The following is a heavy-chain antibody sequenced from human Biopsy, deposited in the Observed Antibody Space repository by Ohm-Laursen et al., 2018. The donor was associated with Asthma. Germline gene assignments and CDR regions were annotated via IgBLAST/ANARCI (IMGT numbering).Heavy chain of an antibody. CDR3: ARGDSSNWSHYYFDY. V-gene: IGHV3-53*01. J-gene: IGHJ4*02. D-gene: IGHD3-22*01. Sequence: SLRLFCAASGFAVSRDHMFWVRQAPGKGLEWVSVIYSGGTSHTADSVRGRLTISRDYSKNTLYLQMHSLRAEDTAVYYCARGDSSNWSHYYFDYWGQGTLVTVSS. CDR1: GFAVSRDH. CDR2: IYSGGTS.